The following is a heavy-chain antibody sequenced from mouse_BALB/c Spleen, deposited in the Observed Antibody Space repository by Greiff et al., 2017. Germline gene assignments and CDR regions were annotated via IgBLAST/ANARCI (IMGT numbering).Heavy chain of an antibody. CDR3: ARGITTVVDYYAMDY. CDR2: ISTYYGNT. Sequence: QVQLKQSGPELVRPGVSVKISCKGSGYTFTDYAMHWVKQSHAKSLEWIGVISTYYGNTNYNQKFKGKATMTVDKSSSTAYMELARLTSEDSAIYYCARGITTVVDYYAMDYWGQGTSVTVSS. D-gene: IGHD1-1*01. CDR1: GYTFTDYA. J-gene: IGHJ4*01. V-gene: IGHV1-67*01.